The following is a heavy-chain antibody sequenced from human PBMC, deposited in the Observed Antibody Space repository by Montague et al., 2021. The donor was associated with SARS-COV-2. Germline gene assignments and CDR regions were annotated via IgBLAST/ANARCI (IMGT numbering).Heavy chain of an antibody. CDR2: VYSGGTT. CDR1: GGSMISGGYY. Sequence: TLSLTCNASGGSMISGGYYWSWIRQPPGKGLEWLGYVYSGGTTXYXXXXKXRVTISEDMSKNQFSLRPTSVTAADMAVYYCVRDGGLRFSGGAMDVWSQGTTVTVSS. V-gene: IGHV4-31*03. D-gene: IGHD3-3*01. CDR3: VRDGGLRFSGGAMDV. J-gene: IGHJ6*02.